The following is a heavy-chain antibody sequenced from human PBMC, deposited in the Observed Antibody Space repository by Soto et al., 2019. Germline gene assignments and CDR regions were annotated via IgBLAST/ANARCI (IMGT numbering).Heavy chain of an antibody. CDR2: ISYDGSNK. CDR3: AKDRRDYGDYVYFDY. D-gene: IGHD4-17*01. CDR1: GFTFSSYG. J-gene: IGHJ4*02. Sequence: PGGSLRLSCATSGFTFSSYGMHWVRQAPGKGLEWVAVISYDGSNKYYADSVKGRFTISRDNSKNTLYLQMNSLRAEDTAVYYCAKDRRDYGDYVYFDYWGQGTRVTVSS. V-gene: IGHV3-30*18.